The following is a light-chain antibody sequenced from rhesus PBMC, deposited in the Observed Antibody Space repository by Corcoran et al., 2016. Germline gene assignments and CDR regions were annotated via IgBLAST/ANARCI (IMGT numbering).Light chain of an antibody. Sequence: DIQMTQSPSSLSASVGDRVNITCQASQSLSNYLNWYQQKPGKIPKLLIYRASSLQSGIPSRFSGSGAGTYFTLTISSLQPGDFATYYCQQGYSYPYSFGQGTKVEIK. V-gene: IGKV1S9*01. CDR3: QQGYSYPYS. J-gene: IGKJ2*01. CDR2: RAS. CDR1: QSLSNY.